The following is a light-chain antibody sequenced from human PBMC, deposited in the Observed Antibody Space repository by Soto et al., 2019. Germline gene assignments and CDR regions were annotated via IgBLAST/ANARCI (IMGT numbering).Light chain of an antibody. CDR2: AAS. Sequence: AIRVTQSPSSLSASVGDRVTITCRASQAIRNDLGWYQQKPGKAPKLLIYAASTLQSGVPSRFSGSGSGTDFTLTISSLQPEDFATYYCLQDYNYPLTFGGGTKVEI. CDR3: LQDYNYPLT. J-gene: IGKJ4*01. CDR1: QAIRND. V-gene: IGKV1-6*01.